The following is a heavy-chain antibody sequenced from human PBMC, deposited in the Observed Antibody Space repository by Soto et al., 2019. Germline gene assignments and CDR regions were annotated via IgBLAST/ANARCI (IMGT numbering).Heavy chain of an antibody. V-gene: IGHV3-30-3*01. D-gene: IGHD2-8*01. CDR1: GFTFSSYA. CDR3: ARGTKGGLFDY. J-gene: IGHJ4*02. CDR2: ISYDGSNK. Sequence: QVQLVESGGGVVQPGRSLRLSCAASGFTFSSYAMHWVRQAPGKGLEWVAVISYDGSNKYYADSVKGRFTISRDNSKNTLYLQMNSLRAEDTAVYYCARGTKGGLFDYWGQGTLVTVSS.